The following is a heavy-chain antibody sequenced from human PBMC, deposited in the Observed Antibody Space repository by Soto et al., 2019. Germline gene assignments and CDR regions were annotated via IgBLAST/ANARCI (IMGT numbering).Heavy chain of an antibody. J-gene: IGHJ5*02. CDR2: INRDGSST. CDR1: GFTISSHW. Sequence: ASGFTISSHWMHWVRQAPGKGLVWVSRINRDGSSTSYADSVKGRFIISRDNAKNTLYLQMNILRAEDTAVYYCLRIYNGTYGCFPPCGQRTLVTVSS. D-gene: IGHD2-15*01. V-gene: IGHV3-74*01. CDR3: LRIYNGTYGCFPP.